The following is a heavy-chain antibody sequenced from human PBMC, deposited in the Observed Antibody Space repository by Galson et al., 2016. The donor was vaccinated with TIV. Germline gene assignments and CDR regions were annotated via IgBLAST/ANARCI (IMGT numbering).Heavy chain of an antibody. D-gene: IGHD2/OR15-2a*01. CDR3: TFLPIYRNSWEHVPNGMDV. J-gene: IGHJ6*02. CDR2: IIPLFGIV. Sequence: SVKVSCKAPGGIFIGYGISWVRQAPGQGLEWMGRIIPLFGIVSYAQRFQGRVAIIADKSTGTTYMELSSLRFEDTAVYYCTFLPIYRNSWEHVPNGMDVWGQGTTVTVSS. CDR1: GGIFIGYG. V-gene: IGHV1-69*04.